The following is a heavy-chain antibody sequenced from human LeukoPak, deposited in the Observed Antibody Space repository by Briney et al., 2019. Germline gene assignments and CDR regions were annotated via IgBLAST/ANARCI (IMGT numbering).Heavy chain of an antibody. D-gene: IGHD4-17*01. V-gene: IGHV1-18*01. CDR3: ARVFYRPYGDYEDFDY. J-gene: IGHJ4*02. CDR1: GYTFTSYG. CDR2: ISAYNGNT. Sequence: ASVKVSCKASGYTFTSYGISWVRQAPGQGLEWMGWISAYNGNTNYAQKLQGRVTMTTDTSTSTAYMELRVLRSDDTAVYYCARVFYRPYGDYEDFDYWGQGTLVTVSS.